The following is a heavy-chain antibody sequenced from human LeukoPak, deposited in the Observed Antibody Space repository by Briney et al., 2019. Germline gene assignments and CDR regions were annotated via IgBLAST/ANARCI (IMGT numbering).Heavy chain of an antibody. V-gene: IGHV3-13*04. J-gene: IGHJ6*02. D-gene: IGHD5-18*01. Sequence: GGSLRLSCAASGFIFSGYDMHWVRQPTGRGLEWVSAIGTTGDTYYAGSVKGRFTISRENAKNSLYLQLNSLKVGDTAVYYCARDSRYSYGYNGMDVWGQGTTVTVSS. CDR3: ARDSRYSYGYNGMDV. CDR1: GFIFSGYD. CDR2: IGTTGDT.